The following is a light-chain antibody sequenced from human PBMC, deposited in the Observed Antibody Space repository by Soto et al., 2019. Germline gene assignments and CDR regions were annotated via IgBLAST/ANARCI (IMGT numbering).Light chain of an antibody. Sequence: EIVMTQSPATLSVSPGQRVTLSCRASQSIGRNLAWSQQKPGQATRLLIYAASTRATGIPARFSGSGSGTEVPLTISSLQSEDFAVYYCHHYNVWPLTFGGGTKVEIK. CDR3: HHYNVWPLT. CDR2: AAS. J-gene: IGKJ4*01. CDR1: QSIGRN. V-gene: IGKV3-15*01.